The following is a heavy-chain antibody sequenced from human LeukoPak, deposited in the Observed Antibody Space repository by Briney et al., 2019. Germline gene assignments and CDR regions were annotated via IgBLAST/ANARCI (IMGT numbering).Heavy chain of an antibody. CDR3: ARVGGYYYDSSGYYH. Sequence: GGSLRLSCAASGFTFSSYEMNWVRQAPGKGLEWVSYISSSGSTIYYADSVKGRFTISRDNAKNSLYLQMNSLRAEDTAVYYCARVGGYYYDSSGYYHWGQGTLVTVSS. CDR2: ISSSGSTI. CDR1: GFTFSSYE. D-gene: IGHD3-22*01. V-gene: IGHV3-48*03. J-gene: IGHJ5*02.